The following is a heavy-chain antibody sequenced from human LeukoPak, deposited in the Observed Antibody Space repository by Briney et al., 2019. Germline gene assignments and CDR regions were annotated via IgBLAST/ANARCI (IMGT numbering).Heavy chain of an antibody. Sequence: GGSLRLSCAASGFTFSSYAMHGVRQAPGKGLEGVAVISYDGSNKYYADSVKGRFTISRDNSKNTLYLQMNSLRAEDTAVYYCARVFDYGDYSFDYWGQGTLVTVSS. D-gene: IGHD4-17*01. CDR1: GFTFSSYA. CDR2: ISYDGSNK. V-gene: IGHV3-30-3*01. CDR3: ARVFDYGDYSFDY. J-gene: IGHJ4*02.